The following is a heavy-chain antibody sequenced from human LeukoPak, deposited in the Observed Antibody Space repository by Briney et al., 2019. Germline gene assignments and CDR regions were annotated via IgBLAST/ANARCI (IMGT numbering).Heavy chain of an antibody. CDR1: GGSISSSDYY. CDR2: IFYSGAA. V-gene: IGHV4-39*01. J-gene: IGHJ5*02. D-gene: IGHD1/OR15-1a*01. CDR3: ARRIANRNWFDP. Sequence: PSETLSLTCTVSGGSISSSDYYWGWDRQPPGKGLEWIGSIFYSGAAHCNPSLKSRVTISVDTSNNQFSLMLSSVTAADTAVYYCARRIANRNWFDPWGQGTLVTVSS.